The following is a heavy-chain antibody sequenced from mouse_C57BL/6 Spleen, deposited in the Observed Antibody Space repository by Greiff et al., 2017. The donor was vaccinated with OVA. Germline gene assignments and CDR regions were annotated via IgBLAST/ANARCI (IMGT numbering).Heavy chain of an antibody. D-gene: IGHD1-1*01. J-gene: IGHJ4*01. Sequence: QVQLKESGAELVKPGASVKISCKASGYAFSSYWMNWVKQRPGKGLEWIGQIYPGDGDTNYNGKFKGKATLTADKSSSTAYMQLSSLTSEDSAVYFCAREGLDYGSSYYAMDYWGQGTSVTVSS. CDR2: IYPGDGDT. V-gene: IGHV1-80*01. CDR1: GYAFSSYW. CDR3: AREGLDYGSSYYAMDY.